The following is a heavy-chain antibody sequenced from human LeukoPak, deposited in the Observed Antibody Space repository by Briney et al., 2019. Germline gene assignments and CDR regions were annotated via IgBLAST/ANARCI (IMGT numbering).Heavy chain of an antibody. V-gene: IGHV3-30*18. CDR3: AKDVEG. Sequence: GRSLRLSCAASGFIFSSYGMYWVRQAPGKGLEWVGIIPNDGSNKYYADSVKGRFTISRDNSKDTLYLQMNDLRGEDTAVYYCAKDVEGWGQGTLVTVSS. CDR1: GFIFSSYG. CDR2: IPNDGSNK. J-gene: IGHJ4*02.